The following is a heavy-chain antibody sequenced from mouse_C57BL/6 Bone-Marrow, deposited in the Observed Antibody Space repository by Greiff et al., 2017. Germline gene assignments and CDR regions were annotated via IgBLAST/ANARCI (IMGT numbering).Heavy chain of an antibody. CDR3: ARGVLRQYYFDY. D-gene: IGHD1-1*01. CDR2: IYPGNSDT. Sequence: EVQLQESGTVLARPGASVKMSCKTSGYTFTSYWMHWVKQRPGQGLEWIGAIYPGNSDTSYNQKFKSKATLTVDTSSSTAYMQLSSLTSEDSAVYYCARGVLRQYYFDYWGQGTTLTVSS. J-gene: IGHJ2*01. V-gene: IGHV1-5*01. CDR1: GYTFTSYW.